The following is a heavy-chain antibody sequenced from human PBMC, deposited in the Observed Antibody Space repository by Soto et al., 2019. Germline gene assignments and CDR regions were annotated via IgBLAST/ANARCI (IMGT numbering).Heavy chain of an antibody. J-gene: IGHJ5*01. CDR3: AGDVWSGGYKWLDC. Sequence: SLRLSCTSSTISPNVHGIQWVRQAHAKGWLGLPFMVNDGRVQYYADSMRGRFTSSKDYSKNTVDLQKNSLRNEETAVYSCAGDVWSGGYKWLDCWGRGTLVTVSS. V-gene: IGHV3-30*03. D-gene: IGHD3-3*01. CDR2: MVNDGRVQ. CDR1: TISPNVHG.